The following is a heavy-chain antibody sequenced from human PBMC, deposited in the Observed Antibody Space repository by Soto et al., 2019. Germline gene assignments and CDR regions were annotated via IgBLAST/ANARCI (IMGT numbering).Heavy chain of an antibody. V-gene: IGHV3-30-3*01. Sequence: GGSLRLSCAVFGFTFSDYSMYWVRQAPGKGLEWVAIVSHDGSNKWYADFVKGRFTISRDNAKNTLYLQMNSLRAEDTAVYYCVRCWGCGDGSNLGYNCLDPWGQGTLVTVSS. D-gene: IGHD3-16*01. J-gene: IGHJ5*02. CDR1: GFTFSDYS. CDR2: VSHDGSNK. CDR3: VRCWGCGDGSNLGYNCLDP.